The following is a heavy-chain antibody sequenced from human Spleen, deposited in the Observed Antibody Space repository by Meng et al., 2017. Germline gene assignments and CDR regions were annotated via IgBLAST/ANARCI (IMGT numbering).Heavy chain of an antibody. J-gene: IGHJ4*02. CDR2: IYYSGTT. CDR1: GGSMSSYS. CDR3: ARGSSSWSFLFDY. Sequence: GSLRLSCTVSGGSMSSYSWSWIRQPPGKGLEWIGYIYYSGTTNYNPSLKSRVTISVDTSKNQFSLKLSSVTAADTAVYYCARGSSSWSFLFDYWGQGTLVTVSS. D-gene: IGHD6-13*01. V-gene: IGHV4-59*01.